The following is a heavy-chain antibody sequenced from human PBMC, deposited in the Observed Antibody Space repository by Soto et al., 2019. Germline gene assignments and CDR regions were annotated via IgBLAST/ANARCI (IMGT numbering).Heavy chain of an antibody. CDR1: GYTFISHD. V-gene: IGHV1-8*01. CDR2: MNPKSGNS. D-gene: IGHD2-15*01. Sequence: ASVKVSCKASGYTFISHDINWVRQATGQGLEWMGWMNPKSGNSGFAQKFQGRVTMTRDTSINMAYLELSSLRSDDTAVYYCARVPDLGYCSCSGGSCYRFDYWGQGALVTVSS. CDR3: ARVPDLGYCSCSGGSCYRFDY. J-gene: IGHJ4*02.